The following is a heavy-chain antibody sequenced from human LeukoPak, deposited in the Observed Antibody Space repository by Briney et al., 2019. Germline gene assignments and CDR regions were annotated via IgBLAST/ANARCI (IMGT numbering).Heavy chain of an antibody. J-gene: IGHJ4*02. CDR1: GFTFSSYW. CDR3: ARQSITAYSLNFNY. D-gene: IGHD6-6*01. V-gene: IGHV3-7*01. Sequence: PGGSLRLSCAASGFTFSSYWMSWVRKAPGKGLEWVASIKQDGSEKYFVDSVKGRFTIFRDNTENSLYLQMNSLRAEDTAIYYCARQSITAYSLNFNYWGQGILVTVSS. CDR2: IKQDGSEK.